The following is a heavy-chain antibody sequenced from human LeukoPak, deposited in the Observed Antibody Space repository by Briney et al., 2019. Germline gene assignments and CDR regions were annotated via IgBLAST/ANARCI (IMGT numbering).Heavy chain of an antibody. CDR1: GFNFSSYG. J-gene: IGHJ4*02. CDR2: ISYDGSNK. V-gene: IGHV3-30*03. D-gene: IGHD6-13*01. CDR3: ARDHSSSWAIDY. Sequence: PGGSLRLSCAASGFNFSSYGMHWVRQAPGKGLEWVAVISYDGSNKYHADSMKGRFTISRDNSKNTLYLQMNSLRTEDTAVYYCARDHSSSWAIDYWGQGTLVTVSS.